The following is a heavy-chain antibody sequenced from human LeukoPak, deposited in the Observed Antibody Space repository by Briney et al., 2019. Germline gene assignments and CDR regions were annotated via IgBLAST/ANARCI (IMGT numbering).Heavy chain of an antibody. Sequence: GGSLRLSCAASGFSIVRAWMNWVRQAPGKGLEWVGRIRSNSDGGTIDYAAPVKGRFTLSRDDSKDTLYLQMNSLQTEDTAVYYCATDFYDSTWGQGTLVTVSS. CDR2: IRSNSDGGTI. CDR3: ATDFYDST. CDR1: GFSIVRAW. D-gene: IGHD3-22*01. V-gene: IGHV3-15*07. J-gene: IGHJ5*02.